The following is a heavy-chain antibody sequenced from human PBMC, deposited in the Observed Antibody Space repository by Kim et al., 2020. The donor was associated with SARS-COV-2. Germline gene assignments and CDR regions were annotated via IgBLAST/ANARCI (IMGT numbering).Heavy chain of an antibody. CDR3: ARSAGPYDYYFDY. V-gene: IGHV5-51*01. J-gene: IGHJ4*02. D-gene: IGHD3-16*01. Sequence: SYTPSVQGQITISADKSATTAYLQWGSLKASDTAMYYCARSAGPYDYYFDYWGQGTLVAVSS.